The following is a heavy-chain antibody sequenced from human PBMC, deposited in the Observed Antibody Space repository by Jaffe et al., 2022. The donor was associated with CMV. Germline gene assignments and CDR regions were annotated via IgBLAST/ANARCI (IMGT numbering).Heavy chain of an antibody. V-gene: IGHV4-59*01. CDR2: IYYSGST. CDR1: GASISPYW. D-gene: IGHD3-16*01. J-gene: IGHJ1*01. Sequence: QVQLQESGPGLVKPSETLSLTCTVSGASISPYWWSWIRQSPGKGLEWIGYIYYSGSTKYNPSLKSRVTMSVDTSKNQFSLSLRSVTAADTGVYYCAKGGEPPEDWGQGTLVTVSS. CDR3: AKGGEPPED.